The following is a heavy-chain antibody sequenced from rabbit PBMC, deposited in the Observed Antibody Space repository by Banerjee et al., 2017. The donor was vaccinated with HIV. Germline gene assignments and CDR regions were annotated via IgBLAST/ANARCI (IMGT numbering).Heavy chain of an antibody. Sequence: QSLEESGGDLVKPGASLTLTCTASGFSFSSGYYMCWVRQAPGKGLEWIACIYAGSSGSTYYASWAKGRFTISKTSSTTVTLQMTSLTAADTATYFCARGASSSDDWNYFKLWGPGTLVTVS. CDR2: IYAGSSGST. CDR3: ARGASSSDDWNYFKL. J-gene: IGHJ4*01. V-gene: IGHV1S40*01. D-gene: IGHD1-1*01. CDR1: GFSFSSGYY.